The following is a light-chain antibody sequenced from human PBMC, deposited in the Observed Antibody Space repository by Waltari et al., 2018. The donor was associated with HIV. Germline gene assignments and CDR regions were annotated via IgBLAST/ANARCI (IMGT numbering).Light chain of an antibody. CDR2: ASF. J-gene: IGKJ4*01. CDR3: QQYNAYPLT. CDR1: HGISIY. Sequence: DIQMTQSPSSLSASVGDRVTITCRASHGISIYLAWFQQKPGRAPKSLIYASFNLQSGVPVRFSGSRSGTEFTLTITSLQPEDFATYYCQQYNAYPLTFGGGTRVEIK. V-gene: IGKV1-16*01.